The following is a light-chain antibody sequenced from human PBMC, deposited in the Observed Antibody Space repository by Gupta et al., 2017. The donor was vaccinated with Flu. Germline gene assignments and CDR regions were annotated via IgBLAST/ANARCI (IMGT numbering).Light chain of an antibody. CDR3: QQHNSWSPA. CDR2: AAS. J-gene: IGKJ4*01. V-gene: IGKV3-15*01. CDR1: QGVSGN. Sequence: PAYLSVSPGDRVTLSCRATQGVSGNLAWYQQKLGKAPRLLIYAASTRETGVPARFSGSGSGTQFTLTITSLQSEDVAVYYCQQHNSWSPAFGGGTKVEIK.